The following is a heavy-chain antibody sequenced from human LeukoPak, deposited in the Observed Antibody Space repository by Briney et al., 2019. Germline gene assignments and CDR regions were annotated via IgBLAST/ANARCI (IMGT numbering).Heavy chain of an antibody. CDR3: AKAPGYSSSWHPVRGYYFDY. D-gene: IGHD6-13*01. J-gene: IGHJ4*02. CDR1: GFTFSSYA. V-gene: IGHV3-23*01. CDR2: ISGSGSST. Sequence: GGALRLSCAASGFTFSSYAMSWVRQAPGKGLEWVSAISGSGSSTYYADSVKGRFTISRDNSKNTLYLQMNSLRAEVTAVYYCAKAPGYSSSWHPVRGYYFDYWGQGTLVTVSS.